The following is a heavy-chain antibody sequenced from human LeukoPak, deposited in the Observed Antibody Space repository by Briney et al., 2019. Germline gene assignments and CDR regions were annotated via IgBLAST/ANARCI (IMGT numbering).Heavy chain of an antibody. J-gene: IGHJ5*02. D-gene: IGHD3-10*01. CDR2: IYYSGST. CDR3: ARDLKVRGFDP. Sequence: SETLSLTCTVSGGSISSSSYYWGWIRQPPGKGLEWIGSIYYSGSTNYNPSLKSRVTISVDTSKNQFSLKLSSVTAADTAVYYCARDLKVRGFDPWGQGTLVTVSS. CDR1: GGSISSSSYY. V-gene: IGHV4-39*07.